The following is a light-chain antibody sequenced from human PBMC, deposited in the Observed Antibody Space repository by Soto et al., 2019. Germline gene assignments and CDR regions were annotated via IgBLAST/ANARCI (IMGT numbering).Light chain of an antibody. J-gene: IGLJ2*01. CDR3: QSYHSGNVA. V-gene: IGLV6-57*04. Sequence: NFMLTQPHSVSKSPGKTVTISCTRSSGSIASNYVQWYQQRPGSAPTPVIYEDNERPSGVPDRFSGSIDSSSNSASLTISGLKTDDEADYYCQSYHSGNVAFGGGTKLTVL. CDR2: EDN. CDR1: SGSIASNY.